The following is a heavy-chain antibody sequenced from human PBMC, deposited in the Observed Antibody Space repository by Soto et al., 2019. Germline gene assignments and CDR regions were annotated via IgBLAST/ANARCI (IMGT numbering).Heavy chain of an antibody. V-gene: IGHV3-11*05. Sequence: GGSLRLSCAASGFTFSDYYMSWIRQAPGKGLEWVSYISSSSSYTNYADSVKGRFTISRDNAKNSLYLQMNSLRAEDTAVYYCARGFTMVRGVNFYGMDVWGQGTTVTVSS. CDR1: GFTFSDYY. CDR3: ARGFTMVRGVNFYGMDV. J-gene: IGHJ6*02. D-gene: IGHD3-10*01. CDR2: ISSSSSYT.